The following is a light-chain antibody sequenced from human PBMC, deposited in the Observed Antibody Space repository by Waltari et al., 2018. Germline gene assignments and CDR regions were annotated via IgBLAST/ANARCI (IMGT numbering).Light chain of an antibody. J-gene: IGLJ3*02. Sequence: NFMLTQPHYVSESPGKTVTISCTGSSGSIDSNYVQWYQQRPGSAPTTVIYEDNQRPSGVPDRFSGSIDSSSNSASLTISGLKTEDEADYYCQSYDSSLWVFGGGTKLTVL. CDR1: SGSIDSNY. CDR3: QSYDSSLWV. V-gene: IGLV6-57*02. CDR2: EDN.